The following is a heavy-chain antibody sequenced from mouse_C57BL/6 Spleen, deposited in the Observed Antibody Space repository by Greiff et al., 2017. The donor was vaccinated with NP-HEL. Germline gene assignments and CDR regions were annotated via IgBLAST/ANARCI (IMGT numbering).Heavy chain of an antibody. V-gene: IGHV5-17*01. Sequence: EVNVVESGGGLVKPGGSLKLSCAASGFTFSDYGMHWVRQAPEKGLEWVAYISSGSSTIYYADTVKGRFTISRDNAKNTLFLQMTSLRSEDTAMYYCARRNYGSSYVGFDYWGQGTTLTVSS. CDR2: ISSGSSTI. CDR3: ARRNYGSSYVGFDY. J-gene: IGHJ2*01. CDR1: GFTFSDYG. D-gene: IGHD1-1*01.